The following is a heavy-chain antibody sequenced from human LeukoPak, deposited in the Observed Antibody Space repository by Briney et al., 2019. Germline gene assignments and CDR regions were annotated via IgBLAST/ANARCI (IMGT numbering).Heavy chain of an antibody. CDR3: ARDRITIFGLGRSTGFDP. CDR1: GYTFTSYG. CDR2: ISAYNGNT. Sequence: GASVKVSCKASGYTFTSYGISWVRQAPGQGLEWMGWISAYNGNTNYAQKLQGRVTMTTDTSTSTAYMELRSLRSVDPAVSYCARDRITIFGLGRSTGFDPWGQGTLVTVSS. J-gene: IGHJ5*02. V-gene: IGHV1-18*01. D-gene: IGHD3-3*01.